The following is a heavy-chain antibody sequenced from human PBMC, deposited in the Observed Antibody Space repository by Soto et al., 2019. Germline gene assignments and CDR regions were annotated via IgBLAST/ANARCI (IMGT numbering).Heavy chain of an antibody. D-gene: IGHD3-16*02. J-gene: IGHJ4*02. Sequence: SETLSLTCAGSGGSISSSNWWSWVRQPPGKGLEWIGEIYHSGSTNYNPSLKSRVTISVDKSKNQFSLKLSSVTAADTAVYYCARVRKGRNYVWGSYRHQYYFDYWGQGTLVTVSS. V-gene: IGHV4-4*02. CDR2: IYHSGST. CDR3: ARVRKGRNYVWGSYRHQYYFDY. CDR1: GGSISSSNW.